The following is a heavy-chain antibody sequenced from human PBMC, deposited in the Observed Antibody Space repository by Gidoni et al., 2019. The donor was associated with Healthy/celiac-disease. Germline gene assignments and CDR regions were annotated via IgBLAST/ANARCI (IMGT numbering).Heavy chain of an antibody. V-gene: IGHV4-39*01. Sequence: QLQLQESGPGLVKPSETLSLTCTVSGGSISSSSYYWGWIRQPPGKGLEWIGSIYYSGSTYYTPSLQSRVTISVDTSKNQFSLKLSSVTAADTAVYYCARHVIKWEPYYFDYWGQGTLVTVSS. D-gene: IGHD1-26*01. CDR1: GGSISSSSYY. CDR3: ARHVIKWEPYYFDY. CDR2: IYYSGST. J-gene: IGHJ4*02.